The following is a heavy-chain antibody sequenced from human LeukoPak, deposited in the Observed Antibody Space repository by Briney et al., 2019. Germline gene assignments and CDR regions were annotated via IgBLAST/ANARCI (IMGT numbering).Heavy chain of an antibody. Sequence: GGSLRLSCAASGFTFSSYGMNRVRQAPGKGLEWVSYISYSSSTIYYADSVKGRFTISRDSAKNSLYLQMNSLRAEDTAVYYCARVNRMVPGYCSGGTCPGDYWGQGTLVTVSS. CDR1: GFTFSSYG. J-gene: IGHJ4*02. V-gene: IGHV3-48*01. CDR2: ISYSSSTI. D-gene: IGHD2-15*01. CDR3: ARVNRMVPGYCSGGTCPGDY.